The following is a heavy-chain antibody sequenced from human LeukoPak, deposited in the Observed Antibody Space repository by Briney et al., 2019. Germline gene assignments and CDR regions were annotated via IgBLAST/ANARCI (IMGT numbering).Heavy chain of an antibody. CDR2: ISDRDHNT. V-gene: IGHV3-23*01. Sequence: GGSLRLSCAASGFTFSSYAMTWVRQAPGKGLEWVSSISDRDHNTYYADSVKGRFTISRDNSKNTLYLQMNSLRAKDTAVYYCARSGGVLAFDIWGRGTMVTVSS. CDR1: GFTFSSYA. CDR3: ARSGGVLAFDI. J-gene: IGHJ3*02. D-gene: IGHD2-8*01.